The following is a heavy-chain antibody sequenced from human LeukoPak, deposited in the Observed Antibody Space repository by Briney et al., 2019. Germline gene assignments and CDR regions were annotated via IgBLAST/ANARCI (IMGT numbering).Heavy chain of an antibody. CDR3: ARRAPYSYEWSTLDY. D-gene: IGHD5-18*01. Sequence: SETLSLTCTVSGGSISSYYWSWIRHPPGKGLEWIGYIYYSGSTNYNPSLKSRVTISVDTSKNQFSLKLSSVTAADTAVYYCARRAPYSYEWSTLDYWGQGTLVTVSS. V-gene: IGHV4-59*08. J-gene: IGHJ4*02. CDR1: GGSISSYY. CDR2: IYYSGST.